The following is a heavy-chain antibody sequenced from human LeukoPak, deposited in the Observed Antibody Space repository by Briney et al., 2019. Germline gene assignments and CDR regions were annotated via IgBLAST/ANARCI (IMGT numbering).Heavy chain of an antibody. V-gene: IGHV1-18*01. Sequence: GASVTVSCKASGYTFTSYGISWVRQAPGQGLEWMGWISAYNGNTNYAQKLQGRVTMTTDTSTSTAYMELRSLRSDDTAVYYCARVLRYCSSTSCYLNWFDPWGQGTLVTVSS. CDR3: ARVLRYCSSTSCYLNWFDP. J-gene: IGHJ5*02. CDR2: ISAYNGNT. D-gene: IGHD2-2*01. CDR1: GYTFTSYG.